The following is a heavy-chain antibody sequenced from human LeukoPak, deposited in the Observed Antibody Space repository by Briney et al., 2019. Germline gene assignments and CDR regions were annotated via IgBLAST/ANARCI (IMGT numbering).Heavy chain of an antibody. D-gene: IGHD4-17*01. CDR1: GGSFSGYY. V-gene: IGHV4-34*01. CDR2: INHSGST. Sequence: PSETLSLTCAVYGGSFSGYYWSWIRQPPGKGLEWIGEINHSGSTNYNPSLKSRVTISVDTSKNQFSLKLSSVTAADTAVYYCARQRGDYPIDYWGQGTLVTVSS. CDR3: ARQRGDYPIDY. J-gene: IGHJ4*02.